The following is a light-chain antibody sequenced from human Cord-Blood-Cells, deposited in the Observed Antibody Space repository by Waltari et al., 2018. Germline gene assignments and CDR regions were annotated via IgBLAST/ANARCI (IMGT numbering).Light chain of an antibody. CDR3: QQYDNLPLFT. CDR1: QDIINY. J-gene: IGKJ3*01. Sequence: IKMTQSPSSLSSSVGDRVTITCQASQDIINYLNLYQQKPGKAPKLLIYDASNLEKGVPSRFSGSGSGTDFTFTISSLQPEDIATYYCQQYDNLPLFTFGPGTKVDIK. CDR2: DAS. V-gene: IGKV1-33*01.